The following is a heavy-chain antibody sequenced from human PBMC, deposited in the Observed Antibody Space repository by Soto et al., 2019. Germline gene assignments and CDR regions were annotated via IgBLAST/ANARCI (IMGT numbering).Heavy chain of an antibody. CDR3: ARGFSSGVDY. Sequence: QVQLVQSGAEVREAGASVKVSCKASGYSFNSLDINWVRQTAGQGREWMGWMQPSTGRTGYAQKLQGRVTMTRDTSINTAYMELTTLTSDDTAFYYCARGFSSGVDYWGQGTLVTVSS. CDR2: MQPSTGRT. V-gene: IGHV1-8*01. D-gene: IGHD3-10*01. J-gene: IGHJ4*02. CDR1: GYSFNSLD.